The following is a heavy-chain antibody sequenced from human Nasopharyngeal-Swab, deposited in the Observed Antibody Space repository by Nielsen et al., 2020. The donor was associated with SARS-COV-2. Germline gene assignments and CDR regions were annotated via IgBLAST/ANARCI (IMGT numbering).Heavy chain of an antibody. V-gene: IGHV4-34*01. Sequence: GSLRLSCAVYGGSFSGYYWSWIRQPPGKGLEWIGEINHSGSTNYNPSLKSRVTISVDTSKNQFSLKLSSVTAADTVVYYCASRKYYYDSSGYFNYYYYYGMDVWGQGTTVTVSS. CDR2: INHSGST. CDR3: ASRKYYYDSSGYFNYYYYYGMDV. J-gene: IGHJ6*02. CDR1: GGSFSGYY. D-gene: IGHD3-22*01.